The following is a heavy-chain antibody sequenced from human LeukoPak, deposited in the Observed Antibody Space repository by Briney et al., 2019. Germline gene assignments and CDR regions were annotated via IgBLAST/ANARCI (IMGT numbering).Heavy chain of an antibody. CDR2: INPSGGST. D-gene: IGHD3-10*01. CDR3: ARLLWFGGSLDY. CDR1: GYTFTSYF. Sequence: ASVKVSCKAPGYTFTSYFIHWVRQAPGQGLDGMGIINPSGGSTTYAQKFRGRVTLTRDTSTSTVYMELSSLRSEDTAVYYCARLLWFGGSLDYWGQGTLVTVSS. J-gene: IGHJ4*02. V-gene: IGHV1-46*01.